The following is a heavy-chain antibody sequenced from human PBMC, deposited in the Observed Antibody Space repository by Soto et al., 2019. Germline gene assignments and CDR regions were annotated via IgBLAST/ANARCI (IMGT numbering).Heavy chain of an antibody. CDR1: GFTFSSYA. CDR2: ISGSGGST. Sequence: GRSLRLSCAASGFTFSSYAMSWVRQAPGKGLEWVSAISGSGGSTYYADSVKGRFTISRDNSKNTLYLQMNSLRAEDTAVYYCAKGSDSGYDYHWFDPWGQGTLVTVSS. D-gene: IGHD5-12*01. J-gene: IGHJ5*02. CDR3: AKGSDSGYDYHWFDP. V-gene: IGHV3-23*01.